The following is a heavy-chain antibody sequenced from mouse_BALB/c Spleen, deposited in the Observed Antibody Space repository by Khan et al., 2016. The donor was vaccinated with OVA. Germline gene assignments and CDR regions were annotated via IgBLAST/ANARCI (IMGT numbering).Heavy chain of an antibody. J-gene: IGHJ3*01. CDR2: ISSYYGVP. Sequence: VQLQESGAELVRPGDSLKISCKGSGYSFTDFAMHWVKQSHAKTLEWIGVISSYYGVPDYTPQFEGKATMTVDRSSRTAYWELARLTSEDSALYYWSRGGKVAYWGQGTLITVS. V-gene: IGHV1S137*01. CDR3: SRGGKVAY. CDR1: GYSFTDFA. D-gene: IGHD1-1*02.